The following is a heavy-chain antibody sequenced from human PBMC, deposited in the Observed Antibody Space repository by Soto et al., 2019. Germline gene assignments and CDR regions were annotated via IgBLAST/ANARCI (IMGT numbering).Heavy chain of an antibody. J-gene: IGHJ4*02. CDR3: ARAPGIAAAGTGGFDY. D-gene: IGHD6-13*01. CDR1: GGTFSSYT. Sequence: QVQLVHSGAEVKKPGSSVKVSCKASGGTFSSYTISWVRQAPGQGLEWMGRIIPILGIANYAQKFQGRVTITADKSTSTAYMELSSLRSEDTAVYYCARAPGIAAAGTGGFDYWGQGTLVTVSS. CDR2: IIPILGIA. V-gene: IGHV1-69*02.